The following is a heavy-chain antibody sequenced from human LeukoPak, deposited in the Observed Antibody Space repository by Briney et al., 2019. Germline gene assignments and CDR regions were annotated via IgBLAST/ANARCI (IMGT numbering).Heavy chain of an antibody. Sequence: GGSLRLSCAASGFTFSDYNMRWIRQAPGKGLEWVSSISRSGSTKYYADSVKGRFTISRDNAKNSLYLQMNSLRAEDTAVYYCAREHGRVSRYYYYYMDVWGKGTTVTISS. V-gene: IGHV3-11*04. D-gene: IGHD3-10*02. CDR1: GFTFSDYN. CDR2: ISRSGSTK. J-gene: IGHJ6*03. CDR3: AREHGRVSRYYYYYMDV.